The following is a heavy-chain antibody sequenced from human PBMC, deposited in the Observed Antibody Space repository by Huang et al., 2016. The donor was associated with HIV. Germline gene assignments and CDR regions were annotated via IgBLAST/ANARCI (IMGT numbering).Heavy chain of an antibody. CDR3: ARPRMTGVSSDSTWNYFDY. D-gene: IGHD1-1*01. Sequence: QVRLQQWGARLLKPSETLSLKCAVYGGSFSDYYWTWIRQSPGKGLEWIGEVNHRGHSTYNPSLRSRVTMSADTSKNQFSLNLTSVTAADTAVYYCARPRMTGVSSDSTWNYFDYWGQGTLVIVSS. J-gene: IGHJ4*02. V-gene: IGHV4-34*02. CDR1: GGSFSDYY. CDR2: VNHRGHS.